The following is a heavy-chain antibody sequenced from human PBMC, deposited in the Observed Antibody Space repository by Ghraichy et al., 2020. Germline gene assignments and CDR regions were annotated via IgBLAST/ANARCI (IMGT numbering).Heavy chain of an antibody. Sequence: SETLSLTCTVSGGSISSGGYYWSWIRQHPGKGLEWIGYIYYSGSTYYNPSLKSRVTISVDTSKNQFSLKLSSVTAADTAVYYCARENYDSSGYYGWFDPWGQGTLVTVSS. D-gene: IGHD3-22*01. V-gene: IGHV4-31*03. CDR1: GGSISSGGYY. CDR3: ARENYDSSGYYGWFDP. CDR2: IYYSGST. J-gene: IGHJ5*02.